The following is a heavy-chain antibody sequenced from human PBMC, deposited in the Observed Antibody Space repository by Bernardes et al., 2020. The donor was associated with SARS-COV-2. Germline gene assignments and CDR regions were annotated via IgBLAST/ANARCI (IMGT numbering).Heavy chain of an antibody. CDR1: GFTFSDYA. CDR3: AKEDDTSGWYGNYGMDV. D-gene: IGHD6-19*01. CDR2: ISGSGGDT. V-gene: IGHV3-23*01. Sequence: GGSLRLSCAASGFTFSDYAMNWVRQAPGKGLEWVSVISGSGGDTYYADSVEGRFTISRDNSKNTLYLQMNSLRPEDTSVYYCAKEDDTSGWYGNYGMDVWGQGTTVTVSS. J-gene: IGHJ6*02.